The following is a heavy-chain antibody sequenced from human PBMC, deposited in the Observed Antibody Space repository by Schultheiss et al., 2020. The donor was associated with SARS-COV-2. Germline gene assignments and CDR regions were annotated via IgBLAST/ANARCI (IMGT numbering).Heavy chain of an antibody. CDR3: TTDTMTTENAFDI. V-gene: IGHV3-30-3*01. Sequence: GGSLRLSCAASGFTFSSYAMHWVRQAPGKGLEWVAVISYDENNKKYADSVKGRFTISRDNSKNTLYLQMNSLKTEDTAVYYCTTDTMTTENAFDIWGQGTMVTVSS. J-gene: IGHJ3*02. D-gene: IGHD4-17*01. CDR2: ISYDENNK. CDR1: GFTFSSYA.